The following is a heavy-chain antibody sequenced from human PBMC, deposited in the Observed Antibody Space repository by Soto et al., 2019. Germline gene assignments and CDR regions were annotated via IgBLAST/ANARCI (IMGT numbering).Heavy chain of an antibody. D-gene: IGHD3-10*01. CDR1: GGSISSSRYY. V-gene: IGHV4-39*02. CDR2: IYYSGST. J-gene: IGHJ6*02. Sequence: SGTLSLTCPVSGGSISSSRYYWGWIRQPPGKGLEWIGSIYYSGSTYYNPSLKSRVTISVDTSKNQFSLKLSSVTAADTAVYYCARDVLLWFGELLYPMGGYYYGMDVWGQGTTVT. CDR3: ARDVLLWFGELLYPMGGYYYGMDV.